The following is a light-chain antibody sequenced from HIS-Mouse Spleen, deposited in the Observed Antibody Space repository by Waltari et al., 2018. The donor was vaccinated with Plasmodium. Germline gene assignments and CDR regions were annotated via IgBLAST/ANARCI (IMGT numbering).Light chain of an antibody. V-gene: IGLV3-9*01. CDR1: NLGSKN. CDR2: RDS. J-gene: IGLJ3*02. Sequence: SYELTQPLSVSVALGQTARITCGGHNLGSKNVHWYPQKPGQAPVLVIYRDSNRPSGIPERFSGSNSGNTATLTISRAQAGDEADYYCQVWDSSTVFGGGTKLTVL. CDR3: QVWDSSTV.